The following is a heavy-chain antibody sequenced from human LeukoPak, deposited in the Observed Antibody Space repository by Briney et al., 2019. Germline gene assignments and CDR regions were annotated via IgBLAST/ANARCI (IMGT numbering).Heavy chain of an antibody. CDR3: ARDQRSESYYPWGWFDP. Sequence: TGGSLRLSCAASGFAVSTNYLSWVRKAPGKGLEWVSVIYSDGSTYYTDSVKGRFTISRDNSKDTLYLQMNSLRPEDTAVYYCARDQRSESYYPWGWFDPWGQGTLVTVSS. CDR1: GFAVSTNY. CDR2: IYSDGST. V-gene: IGHV3-66*02. D-gene: IGHD1-26*01. J-gene: IGHJ5*02.